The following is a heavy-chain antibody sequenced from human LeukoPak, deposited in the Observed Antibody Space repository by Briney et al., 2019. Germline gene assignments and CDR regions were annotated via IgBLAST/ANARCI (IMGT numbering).Heavy chain of an antibody. CDR3: AKDLIWFGEPEYFDY. CDR1: RFTFSSYG. J-gene: IGHJ4*02. V-gene: IGHV3-30*18. CDR2: ISYDGSNK. D-gene: IGHD3-10*01. Sequence: GRSLRLSCAASRFTFSSYGMHWVRQAPGKGLEWVAVISYDGSNKYYADSVKGRFTISRDNSKNTLYLQMNSLRAEDTAVYYCAKDLIWFGEPEYFDYWGQGTLVTVSS.